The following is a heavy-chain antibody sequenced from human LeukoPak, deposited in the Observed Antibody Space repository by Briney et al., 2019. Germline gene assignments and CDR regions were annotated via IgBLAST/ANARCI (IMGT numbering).Heavy chain of an antibody. J-gene: IGHJ4*02. Sequence: KPSETLSLTCTVSGGSVSSGSYYWSWIRQPPGKGLEWIGYIYYSGSTNYNPSLKSRVTISVDTSKNQFSLKLSSVTAADTAVYYCARCPPYYYDSSGYYYRGYYFDYWGQGTLVTVSS. CDR1: GGSVSSGSYY. CDR2: IYYSGST. V-gene: IGHV4-61*01. D-gene: IGHD3-22*01. CDR3: ARCPPYYYDSSGYYYRGYYFDY.